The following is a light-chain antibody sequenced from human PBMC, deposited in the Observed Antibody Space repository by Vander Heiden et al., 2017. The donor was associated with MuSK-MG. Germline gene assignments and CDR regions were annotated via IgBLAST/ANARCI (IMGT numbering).Light chain of an antibody. CDR2: AAS. V-gene: IGKV1-39*01. CDR3: QQSYSTPFT. J-gene: IGKJ3*01. CDR1: QSISSY. Sequence: DNQMNQSPSSLSASVGDRVTITCRASQSISSYLNWYQQKPGKAPKLLIYAASSLQSGVPSRFSGSGSGTDFTLTISSLQPEDFATYYCQQSYSTPFTFGPGTKVEIK.